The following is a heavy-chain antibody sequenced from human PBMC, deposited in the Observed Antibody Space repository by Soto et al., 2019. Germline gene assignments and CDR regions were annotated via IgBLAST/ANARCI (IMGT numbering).Heavy chain of an antibody. Sequence: QVHLVQSGAEVKKPGASVKVSCKGSGYDFTTYGITWVRQAPGQGLEWMAWISAHNGNTDYAQKLQGRVTVTRDTPTSTAYTELTSLRSEDTAVYSCARGRYGDYWGQGALVTVSS. D-gene: IGHD1-1*01. V-gene: IGHV1-18*01. J-gene: IGHJ4*02. CDR1: GYDFTTYG. CDR3: ARGRYGDY. CDR2: ISAHNGNT.